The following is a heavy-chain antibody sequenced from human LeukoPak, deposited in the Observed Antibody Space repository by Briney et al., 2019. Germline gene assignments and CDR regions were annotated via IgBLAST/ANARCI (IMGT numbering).Heavy chain of an antibody. J-gene: IGHJ4*02. V-gene: IGHV3-48*03. D-gene: IGHD1-26*01. CDR1: GFTFSSYE. Sequence: GGSLRLSCAASGFTFSSYEMNWVRQAPGKGLEWVSYISSSGSTIYYADSVKGRFTISRDNAKNSLYLQMNSLRAEDTAVYYRASVGGATPFDYWGQGTLVTVSS. CDR3: ASVGGATPFDY. CDR2: ISSSGSTI.